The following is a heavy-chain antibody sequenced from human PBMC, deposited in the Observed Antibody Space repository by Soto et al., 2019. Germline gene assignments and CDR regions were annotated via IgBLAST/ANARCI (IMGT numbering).Heavy chain of an antibody. CDR2: ISHDGNAQ. Sequence: GGSLRLSCAASGFILSTYGMHWVRQAPGKGLEWVAMISHDGNAQYYVDSVKGRFSVSRDTSKNTLHLHMNSLRSEDTGLYYCARDYRTRTWYNWFHPWGQGTLVTVSS. CDR3: ARDYRTRTWYNWFHP. V-gene: IGHV3-30*03. CDR1: GFILSTYG. D-gene: IGHD2-2*01. J-gene: IGHJ5*02.